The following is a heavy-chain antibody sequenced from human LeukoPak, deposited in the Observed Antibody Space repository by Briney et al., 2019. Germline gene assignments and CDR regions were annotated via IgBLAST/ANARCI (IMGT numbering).Heavy chain of an antibody. J-gene: IGHJ3*02. CDR3: ARDLYSGSYYPRAFDAFDI. D-gene: IGHD1-26*01. Sequence: GASVKVSCKASGYTFTGYYMHWVRQAPGQGLEWMGWINPNSGGTNYAQKLQGRVTMTTDTSTSTAYMELRSLRSDDTAVYYCARDLYSGSYYPRAFDAFDIWGQGTMVTVSS. CDR2: INPNSGGT. CDR1: GYTFTGYY. V-gene: IGHV1-2*02.